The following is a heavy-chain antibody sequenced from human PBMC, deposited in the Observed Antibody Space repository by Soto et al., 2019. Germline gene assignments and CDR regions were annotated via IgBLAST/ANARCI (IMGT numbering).Heavy chain of an antibody. CDR1: GFTFSSYS. CDR2: ISSSSSYI. CDR3: ASSGHDYGDYRFNWFDP. V-gene: IGHV3-21*04. Sequence: EVQLVESGGGLVKPGGSLRLSCAASGFTFSSYSMNWVRQAPGKGLEWVSSISSSSSYIYYADSVKGRVTISRDNAKNSLYLQMNSLRAEDTAVYYCASSGHDYGDYRFNWFDPWGQGTLVTVSS. D-gene: IGHD4-17*01. J-gene: IGHJ5*02.